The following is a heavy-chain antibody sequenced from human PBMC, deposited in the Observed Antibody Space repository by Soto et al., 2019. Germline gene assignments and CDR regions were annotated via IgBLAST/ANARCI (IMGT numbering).Heavy chain of an antibody. CDR3: ARSREQWLVDAFDI. V-gene: IGHV4-34*01. CDR1: VGSLTGYY. Sequence: SETLSLTCVVYVGSLTGYYWSWIRQPPGRGLEWIGEINPTGSPKYNPSLMSRVTISVDTSKNQFSMKLSSVTAADTAVFYCARSREQWLVDAFDIWGQGTMVTVSS. J-gene: IGHJ3*02. D-gene: IGHD6-19*01. CDR2: INPTGSP.